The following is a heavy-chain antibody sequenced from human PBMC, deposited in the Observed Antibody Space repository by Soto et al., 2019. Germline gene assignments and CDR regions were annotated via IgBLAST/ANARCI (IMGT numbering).Heavy chain of an antibody. J-gene: IGHJ4*02. CDR2: ISTYNEKK. D-gene: IGHD6-19*01. CDR1: GYRFTTYG. V-gene: IGHV1-18*04. Sequence: QVQLVQSGADMKKPGASVKVSCRTSGYRFTTYGISWVRQAPGQGLEWMGWISTYNEKKNYIKKCQGRLTMTTEASTSTAYMELKILRSDDTAVYYCARDTFVGSRGWDAFDSWGQGTLVTVSS. CDR3: ARDTFVGSRGWDAFDS.